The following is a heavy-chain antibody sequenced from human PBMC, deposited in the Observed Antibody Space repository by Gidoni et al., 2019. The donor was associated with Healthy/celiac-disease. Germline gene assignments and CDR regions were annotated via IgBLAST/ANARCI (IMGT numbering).Heavy chain of an antibody. D-gene: IGHD5-18*01. CDR1: GSTFSSYS. CDR2: ISSSSSTI. CDR3: ARDLGYSYGYPNWFDP. Sequence: EVQLVESGGCLVHPGGSLSLSCAASGSTFSSYSMTWVRQAPGKGLEWVSYISSSSSTIYYTDSVKGRFNISRDNAKNSLYLQMNSLRAEDTAVYYCARDLGYSYGYPNWFDPWGQGTLVTVSS. V-gene: IGHV3-48*01. J-gene: IGHJ5*02.